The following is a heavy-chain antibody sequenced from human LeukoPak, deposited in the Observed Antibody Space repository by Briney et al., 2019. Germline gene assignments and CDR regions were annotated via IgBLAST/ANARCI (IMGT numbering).Heavy chain of an antibody. CDR2: ISSSSSYI. J-gene: IGHJ6*02. CDR3: AKAHYYGSGSYYNVVGMDV. Sequence: GGSLRLSCAASGFTFSSYSMNWVRQAPGKGLEWVSSISSSSSYIYYADSVKGRFTISRDNAKNSLYLQMNSLRAEDTAVYYCAKAHYYGSGSYYNVVGMDVWGQGTTVTVSS. D-gene: IGHD3-10*01. CDR1: GFTFSSYS. V-gene: IGHV3-21*04.